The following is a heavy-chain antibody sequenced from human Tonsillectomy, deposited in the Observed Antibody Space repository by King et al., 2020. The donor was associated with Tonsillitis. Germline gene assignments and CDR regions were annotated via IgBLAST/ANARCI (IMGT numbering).Heavy chain of an antibody. CDR2: INPSGGST. Sequence: VQLVESGAEVKKPGASVKVSCTASGYTFTSYYMNWVRQAPGQGLEWMGIINPSGGSTSYAQKFQGRVTMTRDTSTSTVYMELSSLRSEDTAVYYCAGVVTYDDIPPGNWVDPWGQGTLVTVSS. V-gene: IGHV1-46*01. D-gene: IGHD3-9*01. J-gene: IGHJ5*02. CDR3: AGVVTYDDIPPGNWVDP. CDR1: GYTFTSYY.